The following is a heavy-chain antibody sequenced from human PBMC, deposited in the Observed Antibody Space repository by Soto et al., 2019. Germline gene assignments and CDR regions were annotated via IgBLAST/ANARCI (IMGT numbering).Heavy chain of an antibody. J-gene: IGHJ4*02. CDR2: INPSTGHT. V-gene: IGHV1-46*01. CDR3: ASGTGGLLGDVWDYSFDY. CDR1: GYIFTANY. D-gene: IGHD2-8*02. Sequence: QVQLVQSVAEVKKPGASVKVSGKASGYIFTANYMHWGRQAPGQGLEWIGIINPSTGHTGYAQKFQNRVTMTMDTSTNPLYMELNSLRSDDTAVFDCASGTGGLLGDVWDYSFDYWGQRTLVTVSA.